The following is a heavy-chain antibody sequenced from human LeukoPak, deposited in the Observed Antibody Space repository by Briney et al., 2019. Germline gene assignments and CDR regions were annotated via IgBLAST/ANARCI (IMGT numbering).Heavy chain of an antibody. CDR3: VRGQTSTSPGV. Sequence: GGSLRLSCSASGFTVSSSYISWVRQAPGEGLDWVSLIYSGGSTHYADSVKGRFSISRDSSKNTLYLQMNTLRDEDTAVYYCVRGQTSTSPGVWGQGTTVTVSS. J-gene: IGHJ6*02. CDR1: GFTVSSSY. V-gene: IGHV3-53*05. CDR2: IYSGGST. D-gene: IGHD5-24*01.